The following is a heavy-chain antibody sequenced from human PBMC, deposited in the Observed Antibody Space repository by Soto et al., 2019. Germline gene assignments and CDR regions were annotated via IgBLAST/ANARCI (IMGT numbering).Heavy chain of an antibody. D-gene: IGHD1-26*01. CDR3: ARTLPPIDS. Sequence: QVQLVQSGAEVKKPGASGKVSCKASGYTFTNYGISWARQAPGQGLEWMGWISGYNGNTNNAPDLQGRVTMTTDTSTSTAYLELRRLRSDATAVYYWARTLPPIDSWGQGTLVTVSS. V-gene: IGHV1-18*01. CDR2: ISGYNGNT. CDR1: GYTFTNYG. J-gene: IGHJ4*02.